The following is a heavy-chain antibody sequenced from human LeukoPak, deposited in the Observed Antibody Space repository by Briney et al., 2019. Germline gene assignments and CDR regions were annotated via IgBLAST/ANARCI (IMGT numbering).Heavy chain of an antibody. D-gene: IGHD2-2*01. V-gene: IGHV4-30-4*08. CDR3: ARGIVVPAAMGFDP. CDR1: GGSISSGDYY. J-gene: IGHJ5*02. Sequence: PSETLSLTCTVSGGSISSGDYYWSWIRQPPGKGLEWIGYIYYSGSTYYNPSLKSRVTISVGTSKNQFSLKLSSVTAADTAVYYCARGIVVPAAMGFDPWGQGTLVTVSS. CDR2: IYYSGST.